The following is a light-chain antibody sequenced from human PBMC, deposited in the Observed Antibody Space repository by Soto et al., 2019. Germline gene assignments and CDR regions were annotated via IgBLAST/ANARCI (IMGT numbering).Light chain of an antibody. CDR3: QQYNSHSPLT. CDR2: DAS. CDR1: QGVSSW. V-gene: IGKV1-5*01. Sequence: DIQMTQSPSFVSASVGYRVTITCRSSQGVSSWLAWYQQKPGKAPKLLIYDASSLESGVPSRFRGSGSETEFTLTISSLQPDDFATYYCQQYNSHSPLTFGGGTKVDIK. J-gene: IGKJ4*01.